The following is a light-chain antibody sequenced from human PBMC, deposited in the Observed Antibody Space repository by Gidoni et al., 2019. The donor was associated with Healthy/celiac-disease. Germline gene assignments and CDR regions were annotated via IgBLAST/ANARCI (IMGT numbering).Light chain of an antibody. J-gene: IGKJ1*01. Sequence: DIQMTQSPSTLSASVGDRVTITCRASQSISSWLAWYQQKPGKAPKLLIYKASSLERGVPSRFRGSGSGTEFTLTISRLQPADFATYYCQQYNSYSSTFXHXTKVEIK. CDR3: QQYNSYSST. CDR1: QSISSW. CDR2: KAS. V-gene: IGKV1-5*03.